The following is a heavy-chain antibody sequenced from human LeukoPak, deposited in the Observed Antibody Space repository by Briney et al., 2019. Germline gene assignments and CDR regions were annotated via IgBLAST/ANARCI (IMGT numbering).Heavy chain of an antibody. D-gene: IGHD1-26*01. CDR2: IYHTGST. V-gene: IGHV4-4*02. CDR3: AREVKRWELLGSWFDP. CDR1: GGSISSITW. Sequence: SETLSLTCAVSGGSISSITWWSWVRQPPGKGLEWIGEIYHTGSTNYNPSLKSRVTMSVDESKNQFSLKLSSVTAADTAVYYCAREVKRWELLGSWFDPWGQGTLVTVSS. J-gene: IGHJ5*02.